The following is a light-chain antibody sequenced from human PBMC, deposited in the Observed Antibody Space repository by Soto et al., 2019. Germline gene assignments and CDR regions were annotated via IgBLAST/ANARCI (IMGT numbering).Light chain of an antibody. CDR2: AAS. V-gene: IGKV1-39*01. CDR1: QSISSY. CDR3: QQTFSAPVT. Sequence: DIQMTQSPSSLSASVGDRVTITCRASQSISSYLNWYQQKPGEAPKILIYAASTLQSGVPSRFSGRGSGPDFSLTIISLQPEDFATYYCQQTFSAPVTFVQGTRLEIK. J-gene: IGKJ2*01.